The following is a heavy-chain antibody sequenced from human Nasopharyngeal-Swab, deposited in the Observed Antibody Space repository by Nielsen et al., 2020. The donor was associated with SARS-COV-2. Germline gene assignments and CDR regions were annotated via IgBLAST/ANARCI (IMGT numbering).Heavy chain of an antibody. Sequence: TLSSTGTVPGGSTSRGGYYWTCIRQHPGKGLEWIGYIYYSGSTYYNPSLKSRVTISVDTYKNQFSLKLSSGTAADPAVYYCAGGFYGSGSYYKGAFDYWGQGTLVTVSS. V-gene: IGHV4-31*03. CDR3: AGGFYGSGSYYKGAFDY. J-gene: IGHJ4*02. D-gene: IGHD3-10*01. CDR2: IYYSGST. CDR1: GGSTSRGGYY.